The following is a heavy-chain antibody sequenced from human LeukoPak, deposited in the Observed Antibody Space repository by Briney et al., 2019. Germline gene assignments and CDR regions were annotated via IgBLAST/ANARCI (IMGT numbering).Heavy chain of an antibody. CDR1: GFSISSYS. V-gene: IGHV3-21*01. CDR3: ARDPTQYLRYGHFDY. CDR2: VSERGTYI. Sequence: GGSLRLSCVASGFSISSYSMDWVRQAPGKGLEWVSSVSERGTYIYYADSVKGRFTISRDNAKNTLFLQMTSLRVDDTAVYYCARDPTQYLRYGHFDYWGQGTLVTVSS. J-gene: IGHJ4*02. D-gene: IGHD5/OR15-5a*01.